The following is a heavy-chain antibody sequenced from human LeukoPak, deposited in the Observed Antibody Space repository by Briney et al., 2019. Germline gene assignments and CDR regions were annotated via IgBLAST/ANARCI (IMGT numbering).Heavy chain of an antibody. CDR2: IYYSGST. Sequence: SETLSLTCTVSGGSISSYYWSWIRQPPGKGLEWIGYIYYSGSTNYNPSLKSRVTISVDTSKNQFSLKLSSVTAADTAVYYCAREYIDGMDVWGQGTTVTVSS. D-gene: IGHD1-14*01. CDR1: GGSISSYY. CDR3: AREYIDGMDV. V-gene: IGHV4-59*01. J-gene: IGHJ6*02.